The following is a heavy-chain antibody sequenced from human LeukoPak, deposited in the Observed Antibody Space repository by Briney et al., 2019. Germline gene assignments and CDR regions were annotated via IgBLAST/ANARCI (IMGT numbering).Heavy chain of an antibody. CDR3: ARAPHYSNYGPYYYGMDV. CDR2: ISSSSSYT. D-gene: IGHD4-11*01. Sequence: NPGGSLRLSCAASGFTFSSYAMSWVRQAPGKGLEWVSYISSSSSYTNYADSVKGRFTISRDNAKNSLYLQMNSLRAEDTAVYYCARAPHYSNYGPYYYGMDVWGQGTTVTVSS. CDR1: GFTFSSYA. J-gene: IGHJ6*02. V-gene: IGHV3-21*05.